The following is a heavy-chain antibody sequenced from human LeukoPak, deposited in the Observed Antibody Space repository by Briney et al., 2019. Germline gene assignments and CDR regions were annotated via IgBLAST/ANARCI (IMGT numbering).Heavy chain of an antibody. CDR3: ARDRSGYTFGD. D-gene: IGHD5-18*01. V-gene: IGHV3-21*01. Sequence: GSLRLSCAASGFTFSDHHMDWVRQAPGKGLEWVSSISATGNYIYYADSVKGRFTTSRDNAKNSLYLQMNSLRAEDTAVYYCARDRSGYTFGDWGEGTLVTVSS. CDR1: GFTFSDHH. J-gene: IGHJ4*02. CDR2: ISATGNYI.